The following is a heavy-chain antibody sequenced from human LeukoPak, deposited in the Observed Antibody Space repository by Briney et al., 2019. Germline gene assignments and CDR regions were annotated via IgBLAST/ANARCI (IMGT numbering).Heavy chain of an antibody. CDR1: GGSIRSESYY. D-gene: IGHD6-19*01. V-gene: IGHV4-61*02. CDR2: IYSSGSS. Sequence: SETLSLTCSVSGGSIRSESYYWSWIRQPAGKGLEWIGRIYSSGSSQFKPSLKSRVTISIDTPKNQFSLNLNSVTAADTAVYYCARDMTGSGWNDAFDIWGQGTMVTVSS. J-gene: IGHJ3*02. CDR3: ARDMTGSGWNDAFDI.